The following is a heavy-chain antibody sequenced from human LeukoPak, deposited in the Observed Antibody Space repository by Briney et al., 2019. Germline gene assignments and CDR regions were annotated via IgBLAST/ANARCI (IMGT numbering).Heavy chain of an antibody. J-gene: IGHJ6*02. Sequence: TSVKVSYKASGYTFTSYDINWVRQATGQGLEWMGWMNPNSGNTGYAQKFQGRVTMTKNTSISTAYMELSSLRSEDTAVYYCARVSAILFMDVWGQGTTVTVSS. CDR2: MNPNSGNT. D-gene: IGHD2-2*02. V-gene: IGHV1-8*01. CDR1: GYTFTSYD. CDR3: ARVSAILFMDV.